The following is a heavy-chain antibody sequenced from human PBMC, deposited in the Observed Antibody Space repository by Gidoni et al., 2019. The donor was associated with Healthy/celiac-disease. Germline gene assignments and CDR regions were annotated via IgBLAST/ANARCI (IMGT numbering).Heavy chain of an antibody. V-gene: IGHV3-30-3*01. D-gene: IGHD3-22*01. Sequence: QVQLVECGGGVVQPGSSLRLSCAASGVTYSSYDMHWVRQAPGRGLEVLAVISYDGSNNYYADSLKVRFTISRDNSKTTLYLQMNSLRAEDTAVYYCARDSGLTMIGVVSSIGDYWGQGTLVTVSS. CDR1: GVTYSSYD. CDR3: ARDSGLTMIGVVSSIGDY. CDR2: ISYDGSNN. J-gene: IGHJ4*02.